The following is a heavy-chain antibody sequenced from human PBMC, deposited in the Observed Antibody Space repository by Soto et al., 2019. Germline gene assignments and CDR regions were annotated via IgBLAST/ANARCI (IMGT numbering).Heavy chain of an antibody. CDR1: GFTFSNYG. D-gene: IGHD1-1*01. CDR2: ISFDGSNE. J-gene: IGHJ4*02. Sequence: LRLSCAASGFTFSNYGIHWVRQAPGKGLEWVAVISFDGSNEYYADSVKGRFTISRDNSKNTLYLQMNSLRAEDTAVYYCAKNWNYLDFWGQGTLVTVSS. V-gene: IGHV3-30*18. CDR3: AKNWNYLDF.